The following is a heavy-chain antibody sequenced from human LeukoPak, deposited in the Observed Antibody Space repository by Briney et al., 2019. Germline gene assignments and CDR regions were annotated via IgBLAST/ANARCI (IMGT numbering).Heavy chain of an antibody. Sequence: SETLSLTCAVSGGSFGDFYWSWIRQPPGKGLEWIGEINHSGYTNYYPSLKSRVAISVDTSKNQFSLRLSSVTAADTAVYYCARNDYFGINNGMDVWGQGTTVTVS. CDR2: INHSGYT. D-gene: IGHD2/OR15-2a*01. J-gene: IGHJ6*02. V-gene: IGHV4-34*01. CDR3: ARNDYFGINNGMDV. CDR1: GGSFGDFY.